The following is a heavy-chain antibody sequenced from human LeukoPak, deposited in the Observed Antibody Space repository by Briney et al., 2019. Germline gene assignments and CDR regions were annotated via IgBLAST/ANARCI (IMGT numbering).Heavy chain of an antibody. V-gene: IGHV1-18*01. CDR2: ISAYNGNT. CDR3: ARMAGIPTYYDFWSGSLLAPFDY. Sequence: GASVKVSCKASGYTFTSYGISWVRQAPGQGLEWMGWISAYNGNTNYAQKLQGRVTMTTDASTSTAYMELRSLRSDDTAVYYCARMAGIPTYYDFWSGSLLAPFDYWGQGTLVTISS. D-gene: IGHD3-3*01. J-gene: IGHJ4*02. CDR1: GYTFTSYG.